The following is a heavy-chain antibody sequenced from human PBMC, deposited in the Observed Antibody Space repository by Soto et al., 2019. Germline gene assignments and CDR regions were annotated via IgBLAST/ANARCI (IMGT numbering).Heavy chain of an antibody. CDR1: GFTFSSYA. J-gene: IGHJ6*02. V-gene: IGHV3-30-3*01. D-gene: IGHD6-6*01. Sequence: QVQLVESGGGVVQPGRSLRLSCAASGFTFSSYAMHWVRQAPGKGLEWVAVISYDGSNKYYADSVKGRFTISRDNSKNTLYLQMNRLRAEDTAVYYCARATPPVHYYYYYGMDVWGQGTTVTVSS. CDR2: ISYDGSNK. CDR3: ARATPPVHYYYYYGMDV.